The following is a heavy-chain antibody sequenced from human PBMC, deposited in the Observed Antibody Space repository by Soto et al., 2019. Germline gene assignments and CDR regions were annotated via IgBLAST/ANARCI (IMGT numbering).Heavy chain of an antibody. J-gene: IGHJ6*02. CDR3: ARAYGMDV. CDR2: IYYSGST. Sequence: QVQLQESGPGLVKPSETLSLTCTVSGGSISSYYWSWIRQPPGKGLEWIGYIYYSGSTNYNPSLKCRFTISVDTSKNQFSLKLSSVTAAETAVYYCARAYGMDVWGQGTTVTVSS. CDR1: GGSISSYY. V-gene: IGHV4-59*01.